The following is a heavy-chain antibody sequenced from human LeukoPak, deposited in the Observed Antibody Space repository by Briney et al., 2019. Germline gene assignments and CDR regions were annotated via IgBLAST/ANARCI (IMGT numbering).Heavy chain of an antibody. CDR1: GGTFSSYA. CDR3: ARVYCGGDCYHGGYFDY. J-gene: IGHJ4*02. Sequence: SVKVSCKASGGTFSSYAISWVRQAPGQGVEWMGRIIPILGIANYAQKFQGRVTITADKSTSTAYMELSSLRSEDTAVYYCARVYCGGDCYHGGYFDYWGQGTLVTVSS. CDR2: IIPILGIA. V-gene: IGHV1-69*04. D-gene: IGHD2-21*02.